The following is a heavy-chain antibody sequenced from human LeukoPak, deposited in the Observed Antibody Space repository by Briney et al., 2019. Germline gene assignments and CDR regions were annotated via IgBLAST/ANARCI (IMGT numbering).Heavy chain of an antibody. CDR2: ISYDGSNK. D-gene: IGHD3-16*01. V-gene: IGHV3-30*03. Sequence: GGSLSLSCAASGFTFSSYGMHWVRQAPGKGLEWVAVISYDGSNKYYADSVKGRFTISRDNSKNTLYLQMNSLRAEDTAVYYCARDFLRGSPDFFDYWGQGTLVTVSS. CDR3: ARDFLRGSPDFFDY. J-gene: IGHJ4*02. CDR1: GFTFSSYG.